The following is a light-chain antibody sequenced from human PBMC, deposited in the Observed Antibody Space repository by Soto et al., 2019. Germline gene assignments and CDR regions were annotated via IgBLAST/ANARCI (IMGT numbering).Light chain of an antibody. CDR2: AAS. V-gene: IGKV3-20*01. CDR1: QSLSRPF. CDR3: QQYGSSPTT. Sequence: EVVLTQSPGTLSLSPGEGATLSCLASQSLSRPFLAWYQQKPGQAPRLLIYAASTRATGIPARFSGSGSGTDFTLTISRLEPEDFAVYFCQQYGSSPTTFGRGTKVDIK. J-gene: IGKJ1*01.